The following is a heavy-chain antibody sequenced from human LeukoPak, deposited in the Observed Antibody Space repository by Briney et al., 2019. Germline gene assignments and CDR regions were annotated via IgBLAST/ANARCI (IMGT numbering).Heavy chain of an antibody. CDR3: AMKAVPRPRLYDAFDF. Sequence: TGGSLRLSCAASGFTFSSYWMSWVRQAPGKGLEWVANIKQDGSEKYYVDSVKGRFTISRDNAKNSLYLQMNSLRADDTAVYYCAMKAVPRPRLYDAFDFWGQGTVVTVSS. V-gene: IGHV3-7*03. CDR2: IKQDGSEK. J-gene: IGHJ3*01. CDR1: GFTFSSYW. D-gene: IGHD2-2*02.